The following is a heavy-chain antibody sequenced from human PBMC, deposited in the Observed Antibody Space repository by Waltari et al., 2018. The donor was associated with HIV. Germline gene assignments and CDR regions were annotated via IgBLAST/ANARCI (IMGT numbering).Heavy chain of an antibody. CDR1: GDSMSGYY. D-gene: IGHD3-22*01. Sequence: QVQLQESGPGLVKPSETLSLTCTVSGDSMSGYYWSWIRQPPGKGLEWIVYRYFGGSSNYNPALRSRVTISLDTSSNHFSLTVNSVSAADTAIYYCARGDSNGYYFDYWGQGTLVTVSS. CDR2: RYFGGSS. J-gene: IGHJ4*02. V-gene: IGHV4-59*01. CDR3: ARGDSNGYYFDY.